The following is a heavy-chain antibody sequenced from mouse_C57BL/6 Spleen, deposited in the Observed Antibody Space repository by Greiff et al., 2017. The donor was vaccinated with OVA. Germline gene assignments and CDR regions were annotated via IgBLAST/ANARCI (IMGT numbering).Heavy chain of an antibody. CDR2: IDPEDGDT. V-gene: IGHV14-1*01. Sequence: EVQLQQSGAELVRPGASVKLSCTASGFNFKDYYMHWVQQRPEQGLEWIGRIDPEDGDTDYAPKLQGKATMTADTSYNTASLHLSSLTSEDTAVYYCTIYGSSSFYAMDDWGQGTSVTVSS. CDR3: TIYGSSSFYAMDD. J-gene: IGHJ4*01. D-gene: IGHD1-1*01. CDR1: GFNFKDYY.